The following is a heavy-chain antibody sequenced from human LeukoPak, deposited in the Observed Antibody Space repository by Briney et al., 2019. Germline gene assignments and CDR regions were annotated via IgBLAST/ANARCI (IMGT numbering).Heavy chain of an antibody. Sequence: SETLSLTCTVSGGSISSGSYYWSWIRQPAGKGLEWIGRIYTSGSTNYNPSLKSRVTISVDTSKNQFSLKLSSVTAADTAVYYCARAGFMVSAMVTCTDYWGQGTLVTVSS. J-gene: IGHJ4*02. CDR2: IYTSGST. CDR3: ARAGFMVSAMVTCTDY. D-gene: IGHD5-18*01. CDR1: GGSISSGSYY. V-gene: IGHV4-61*02.